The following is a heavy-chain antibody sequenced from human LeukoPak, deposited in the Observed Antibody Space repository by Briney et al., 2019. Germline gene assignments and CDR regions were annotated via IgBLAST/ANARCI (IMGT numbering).Heavy chain of an antibody. Sequence: ARSLTLSCAVSGVTFSSYGMNWIRQAPGKGLECVAFIRYDGSNDYYADSVKGRFTISRDNSQNTLYLLMNSLRAEDTAVYYCAKDGGSWNFDYWGQGTLVTVSS. D-gene: IGHD1-26*01. CDR3: AKDGGSWNFDY. CDR1: GVTFSSYG. J-gene: IGHJ4*02. CDR2: IRYDGSND. V-gene: IGHV3-30*02.